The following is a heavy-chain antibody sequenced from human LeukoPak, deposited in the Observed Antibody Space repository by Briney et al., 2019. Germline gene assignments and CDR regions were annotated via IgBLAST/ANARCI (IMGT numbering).Heavy chain of an antibody. J-gene: IGHJ4*02. D-gene: IGHD3-22*01. CDR2: SNPNSGGT. Sequence: GASVKVSCKASGYTFTGFYMHWVRQAPGQGLEWMGWSNPNSGGTKYAQKFQGRVTMTRDTSISTVYMELTRLRSDDTAVYYCARDRRDYDIDYWGQGTLVTVSS. CDR3: ARDRRDYDIDY. CDR1: GYTFTGFY. V-gene: IGHV1-2*02.